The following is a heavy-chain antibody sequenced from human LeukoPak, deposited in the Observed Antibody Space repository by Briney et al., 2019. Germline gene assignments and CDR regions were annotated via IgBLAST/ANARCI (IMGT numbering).Heavy chain of an antibody. Sequence: SETLSLTCAVYGGSFSGYYWSWIRQPPGKGLEWIGEINHSGSTNYNPSLKSRVTISVDTSKNQFSLKLSSATAADTAVYYCASYCSGGSCYTGNDYWGQGTLVTVSS. V-gene: IGHV4-34*01. CDR3: ASYCSGGSCYTGNDY. D-gene: IGHD2-15*01. CDR2: INHSGST. CDR1: GGSFSGYY. J-gene: IGHJ4*02.